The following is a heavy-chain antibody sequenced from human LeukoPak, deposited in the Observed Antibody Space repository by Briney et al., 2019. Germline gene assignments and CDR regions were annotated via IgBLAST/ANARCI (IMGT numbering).Heavy chain of an antibody. V-gene: IGHV3-33*01. CDR2: IWYDGSNK. CDR1: GFTFSSYG. Sequence: GGSLRLSCAASGFTFSSYGMHWVRQAPGKGLEWVAVIWYDGSNKYYADSVKGRFTISRDNSKNTLYLQMNSLRAEDTAVYYCARDHSSSWYGVGYYYYGMDVWGQGTTVTVSS. CDR3: ARDHSSSWYGVGYYYYGMDV. J-gene: IGHJ6*02. D-gene: IGHD6-13*01.